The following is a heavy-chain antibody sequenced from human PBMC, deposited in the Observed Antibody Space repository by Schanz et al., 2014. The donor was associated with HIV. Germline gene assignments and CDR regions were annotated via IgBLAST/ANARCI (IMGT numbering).Heavy chain of an antibody. V-gene: IGHV1-8*01. D-gene: IGHD4-4*01. CDR3: ARGGYYSANEVGFDH. CDR2: MNPRNGHT. Sequence: QVQLVQSGTEVKKPGASVKVSCKASGYTFLGYDINWVRQATGQGPEWMGWMNPRNGHTDYAQKFQGRVTMTRDTSTSTAYMELRSLRSEDTAIYYCARGGYYSANEVGFDHWGQGTLVAVSS. J-gene: IGHJ4*02. CDR1: GYTFLGYD.